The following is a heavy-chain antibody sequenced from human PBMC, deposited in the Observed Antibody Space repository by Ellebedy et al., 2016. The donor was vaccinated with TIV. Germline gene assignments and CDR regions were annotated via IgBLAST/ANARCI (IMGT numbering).Heavy chain of an antibody. Sequence: PGGSLRLSCAASGFTFSSNVLHWVRQAPGKGLKWVASISYEGSNKYYADAVTGRFAISRDKSEITLYLQVNSLTTEDTAVYYCARDRPGKVMAGALEYWGQGTLVTVSS. J-gene: IGHJ4*02. V-gene: IGHV3-30*09. CDR3: ARDRPGKVMAGALEY. CDR2: ISYEGSNK. CDR1: GFTFSSNV. D-gene: IGHD6-19*01.